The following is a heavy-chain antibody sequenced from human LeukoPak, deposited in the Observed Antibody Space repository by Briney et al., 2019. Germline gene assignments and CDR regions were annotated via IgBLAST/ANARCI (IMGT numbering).Heavy chain of an antibody. CDR3: ARVLRGGLEYFDY. CDR2: IHYSGST. CDR1: GGSISSSTYY. J-gene: IGHJ4*02. Sequence: SETLSLTCTVSGGSISSSTYYWGWIRQSPGKGLEWIGNIHYSGSTYYNPSLKSRVTISVDKSKNQGSLKVNSVTAADTAVYYCARVLRGGLEYFDYWGQGTLVTVSS. V-gene: IGHV4-39*07.